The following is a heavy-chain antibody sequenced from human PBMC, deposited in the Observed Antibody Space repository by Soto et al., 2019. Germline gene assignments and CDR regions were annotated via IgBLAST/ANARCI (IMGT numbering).Heavy chain of an antibody. Sequence: ASVKVSCKASGYTFTGYYMHWVRQAPGQGLEWMGWINPNSGGTNYAQKFQGWVTMTRDTSISTAYMELSRLRSDDTAVYYCARGLVDWLLSKVYYYGMDVWGQGTTVTVSS. CDR2: INPNSGGT. CDR1: GYTFTGYY. D-gene: IGHD3-9*01. J-gene: IGHJ6*02. CDR3: ARGLVDWLLSKVYYYGMDV. V-gene: IGHV1-2*04.